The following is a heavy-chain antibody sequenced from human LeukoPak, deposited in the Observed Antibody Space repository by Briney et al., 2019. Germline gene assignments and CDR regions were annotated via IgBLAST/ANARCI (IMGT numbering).Heavy chain of an antibody. D-gene: IGHD3-3*01. J-gene: IGHJ6*02. Sequence: ASVKVSCKASGYTFTGYYMHWVRQAPGQGLEWMGWINPNSGGTNYAQKFQGRVTMTRDTSISTAYMELSRLRSDDTAVYYSAVLDVLRFLEWSAKDMDVWGQGTTVTVSS. CDR1: GYTFTGYY. V-gene: IGHV1-2*02. CDR3: AVLDVLRFLEWSAKDMDV. CDR2: INPNSGGT.